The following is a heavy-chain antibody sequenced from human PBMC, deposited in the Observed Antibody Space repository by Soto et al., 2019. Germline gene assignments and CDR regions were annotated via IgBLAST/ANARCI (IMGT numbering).Heavy chain of an antibody. V-gene: IGHV4-59*01. D-gene: IGHD2-8*01. J-gene: IGHJ4*02. CDR2: IYYSGST. Sequence: QVQLQESGPGLVKPSETLSLTCTVSGGSISSYYWSWIRQPPGKGLEWIGYIYYSGSTNYNPSLKRRVTISVDTSKNQFSLKLSPVTAADTAVYYCARRYAGNFDYWGQGTLVTVSS. CDR1: GGSISSYY. CDR3: ARRYAGNFDY.